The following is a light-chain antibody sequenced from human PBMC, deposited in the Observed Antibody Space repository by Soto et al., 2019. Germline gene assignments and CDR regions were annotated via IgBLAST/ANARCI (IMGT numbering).Light chain of an antibody. CDR2: SDN. CDR3: ATWDDSLNGYV. V-gene: IGLV1-44*01. Sequence: QSVLTQPPSASGTPGQRVTISCSGSNSNIGSDTVNWYQQLPGTAPKLLIYSDNQRPSGVPDRFSGSKSGTSASLAIRGLQSGDEADYYCATWDDSLNGYVFGTGTKVTVL. CDR1: NSNIGSDT. J-gene: IGLJ1*01.